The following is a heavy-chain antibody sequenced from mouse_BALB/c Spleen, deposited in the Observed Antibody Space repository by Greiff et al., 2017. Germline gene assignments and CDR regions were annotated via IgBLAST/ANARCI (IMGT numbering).Heavy chain of an antibody. V-gene: IGHV5-9-4*01. J-gene: IGHJ3*01. CDR1: GFTFSSYA. CDR3: ARDGPGD. Sequence: EVQVVESGGGLVKPGGSLKLSCAASGFTFSSYAMSWVRQSPEKRLEWVAEISSGGSYTYYPDTVTGRFTISRDNAKNTLYLEMSSLRSEDTAMYYCARDGPGDWGQGTLVTVSA. CDR2: ISSGGSYT.